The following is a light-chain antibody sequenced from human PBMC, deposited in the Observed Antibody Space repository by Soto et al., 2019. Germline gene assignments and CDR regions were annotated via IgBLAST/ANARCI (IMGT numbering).Light chain of an antibody. V-gene: IGKV3-15*01. CDR1: QSVSSN. J-gene: IGKJ2*01. CDR2: GAS. CDR3: QQYNNWPYT. Sequence: EIVMTQSPATLSVSPGERATLSCRASQSVSSNLAWYQQKSGQAPRLLIYGASTRATGIPARFSGSGSGTEFTLTISSLQSEDFVVYYCQQYNNWPYTFGQGTKLEI.